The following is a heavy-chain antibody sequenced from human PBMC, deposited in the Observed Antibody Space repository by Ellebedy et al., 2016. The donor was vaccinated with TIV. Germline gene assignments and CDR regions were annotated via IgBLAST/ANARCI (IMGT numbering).Heavy chain of an antibody. CDR1: GFTFTHYG. CDR2: LLANGDMK. Sequence: PGGSLRLSCAASGFTFTHYGMHWVLQVPGPGLELVAVLLANGDMKNYADSLKGRFTVSRDDSKNTHYLQMNNLTVEDKAVYYWARDVETASHFSRFDPWGQGTLVTVS. CDR3: ARDVETASHFSRFDP. D-gene: IGHD3-3*02. V-gene: IGHV3-33*01. J-gene: IGHJ5*02.